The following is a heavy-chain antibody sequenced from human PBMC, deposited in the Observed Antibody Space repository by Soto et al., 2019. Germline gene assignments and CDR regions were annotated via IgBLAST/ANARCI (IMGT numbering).Heavy chain of an antibody. CDR1: GYTFTSYG. D-gene: IGHD6-13*01. J-gene: IGHJ4*02. Sequence: QVQLVQSGAEVKKPGASVKVSCKASGYTFTSYGITWVRQAPGQGLEWMGWISAYNGNTNYAEKLQGRVTLTTDTSTSIAYMALSSLRSDDTAVYYCARDAPTIAAQDDYWGQGTLVTVSS. V-gene: IGHV1-18*01. CDR3: ARDAPTIAAQDDY. CDR2: ISAYNGNT.